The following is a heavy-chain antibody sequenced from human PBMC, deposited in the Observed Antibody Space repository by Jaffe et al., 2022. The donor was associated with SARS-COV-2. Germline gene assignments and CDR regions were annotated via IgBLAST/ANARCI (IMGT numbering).Heavy chain of an antibody. V-gene: IGHV4-59*01. CDR2: IYYSGST. J-gene: IGHJ5*02. CDR1: GGSISSYY. D-gene: IGHD2-15*01. Sequence: QVQLQESGPGLVKPSETLSLTCTVSGGSISSYYWSWIRQPPGKGLEWIGYIYYSGSTNYNPSLKSRVTISVDTSKNQFSLKLSSVTAADTAVYYCASGSSPVWFDPWGQGTLVTVSS. CDR3: ASGSSPVWFDP.